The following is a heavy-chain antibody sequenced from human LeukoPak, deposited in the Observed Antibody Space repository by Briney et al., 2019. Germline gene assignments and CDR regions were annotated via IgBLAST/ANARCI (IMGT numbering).Heavy chain of an antibody. J-gene: IGHJ5*02. Sequence: GASVKVSCKASGYTFTSYYMHWVRQAPGQGLEWMGIINPSGGSTSYAQKFQGRVTMTRDTSISTAYMELSRLRSDDTAVYYCARRYSTKFDPWGQGTLVTVSS. V-gene: IGHV1-46*01. CDR3: ARRYSTKFDP. CDR1: GYTFTSYY. D-gene: IGHD6-13*01. CDR2: INPSGGST.